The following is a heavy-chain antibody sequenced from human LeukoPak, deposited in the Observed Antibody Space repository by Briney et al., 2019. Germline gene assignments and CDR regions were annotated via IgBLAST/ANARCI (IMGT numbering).Heavy chain of an antibody. J-gene: IGHJ3*02. CDR2: IYYRGNT. D-gene: IGHD2-15*01. CDR1: GGSMTSYY. Sequence: SETLSLTCTVSGGSMTSYYWGWIRQPPGKGLEWIAYIYYRGNTNYNPSLKSRVTISVYTSKNQFSLQMRTVTAADTAVYYCASAYCSGGQCYDAFDIWGQGTMVTVSS. V-gene: IGHV4-59*08. CDR3: ASAYCSGGQCYDAFDI.